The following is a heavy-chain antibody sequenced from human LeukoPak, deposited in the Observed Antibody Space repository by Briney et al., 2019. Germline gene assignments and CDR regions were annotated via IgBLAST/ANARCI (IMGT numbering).Heavy chain of an antibody. J-gene: IGHJ3*01. CDR1: GYSFNSYW. CDR3: ARQEPPTQLRPFDV. D-gene: IGHD5-18*01. V-gene: IGHV5-51*01. CDR2: IYPGDSDT. Sequence: GESLKISCKGSGYSFNSYWIGWVRQVPGKGLEWMGIIYPGDSDTRYSPSFQGQVTISADKSISTAYLQWSSLKASDTAIYYCARQEPPTQLRPFDVWGQGTMVTVSS.